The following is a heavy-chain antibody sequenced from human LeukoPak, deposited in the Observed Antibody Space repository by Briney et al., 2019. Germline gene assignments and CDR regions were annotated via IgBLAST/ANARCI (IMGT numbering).Heavy chain of an antibody. CDR2: INHNGNT. V-gene: IGHV4-34*01. Sequence: PSETLSPTCAVYGGSFRGHFCSWIRQPPGKGLEWIGEINHNGNTNYNPSLKSRVTMSVDTSKNQFSLRLNSVTAADTAVYYCAKGPQTGWFDTWGQGTLVTVSS. CDR1: GGSFRGHF. CDR3: AKGPQTGWFDT. J-gene: IGHJ5*02. D-gene: IGHD3-10*01.